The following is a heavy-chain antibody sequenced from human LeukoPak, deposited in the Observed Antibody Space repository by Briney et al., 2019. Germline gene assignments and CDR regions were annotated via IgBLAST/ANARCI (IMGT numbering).Heavy chain of an antibody. J-gene: IGHJ3*02. D-gene: IGHD6-13*01. CDR2: ISGSGGST. CDR1: GFTFSSYA. Sequence: GGSLRLSCAASGFTFSSYAMSWVRQAPGKGLEWVSAISGSGGSTYYADSVKGRFTISRDNSKNTLYLQMNSLRAENTAVYYCAKDTNIAAAGTNAFDIWGQGTMVTVSS. V-gene: IGHV3-23*01. CDR3: AKDTNIAAAGTNAFDI.